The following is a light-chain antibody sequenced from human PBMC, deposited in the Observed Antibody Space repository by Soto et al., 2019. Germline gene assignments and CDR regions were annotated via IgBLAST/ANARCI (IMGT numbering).Light chain of an antibody. CDR2: GTS. Sequence: DIQMTQSPSSLPASVGDRISITRRASQSISSYISWYQQKPGKAPKLLIYGTSNLQSGVPSRFSGSGSETGFTLTISSLQPEDFATYYCQQSYSAPRTFGQGTKVDNK. CDR3: QQSYSAPRT. J-gene: IGKJ2*01. CDR1: QSISSY. V-gene: IGKV1-39*01.